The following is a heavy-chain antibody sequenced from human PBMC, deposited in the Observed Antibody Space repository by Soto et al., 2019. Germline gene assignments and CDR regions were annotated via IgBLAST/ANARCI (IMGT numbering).Heavy chain of an antibody. V-gene: IGHV1-69*02. Sequence: AAVKLSCKASGGTFSSYTISWVRQAPGQGLEWMGRIIPILGIANYAQKFQGRVTITADKSTSTAYMELSSLRSEDTAVYYCARGGKVFDYWGQGTLVTVSS. J-gene: IGHJ4*02. CDR1: GGTFSSYT. CDR2: IIPILGIA. CDR3: ARGGKVFDY.